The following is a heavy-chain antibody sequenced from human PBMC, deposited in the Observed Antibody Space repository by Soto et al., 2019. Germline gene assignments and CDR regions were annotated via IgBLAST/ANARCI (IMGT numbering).Heavy chain of an antibody. Sequence: PSETLSLTCTVSGGSISRYYWSWIRQPPGKGLEWIGYIYYSGSTNYNPSLKSRVTISVDTSKNQFSLKLSSVTAADTAVYYCAREVEDCSGGSCNWFDPWGQGTLVTVSS. D-gene: IGHD2-15*01. CDR3: AREVEDCSGGSCNWFDP. CDR2: IYYSGST. V-gene: IGHV4-59*01. CDR1: GGSISRYY. J-gene: IGHJ5*02.